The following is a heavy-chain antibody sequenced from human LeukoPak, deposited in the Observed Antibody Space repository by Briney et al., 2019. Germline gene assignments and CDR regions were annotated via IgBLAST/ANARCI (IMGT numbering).Heavy chain of an antibody. V-gene: IGHV4-39*07. D-gene: IGHD6-13*01. CDR1: GGSISSSSYY. CDR3: ARVLRAAPYSSSWYQGGTGNWFDP. Sequence: SETLSLTCTVSGGSISSSSYYWGWIRQPPGKGLEWIGSIYYSGSTNYNPSLKSRVTISVDTSKNQFSLKLSSVTAADTAVYYCARVLRAAPYSSSWYQGGTGNWFDPWGQGTLVTVSS. J-gene: IGHJ5*02. CDR2: IYYSGST.